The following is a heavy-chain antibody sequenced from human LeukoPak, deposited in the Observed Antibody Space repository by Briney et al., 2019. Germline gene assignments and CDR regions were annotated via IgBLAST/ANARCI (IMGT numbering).Heavy chain of an antibody. V-gene: IGHV3-23*01. CDR3: AKDSSTTASTLYDY. CDR1: GSSFTIHD. D-gene: IGHD3-16*01. Sequence: GGSLRLSCATSGSSFTIHDMNWVRQAPGKGLEWVSTIRGRGIGGTYYADSVKGRFTSSRDDSKNTLFQEMNILRAEDTAVYYCAKDSSTTASTLYDYWGQGTLVTVSS. CDR2: IRGRGIGGT. J-gene: IGHJ4*02.